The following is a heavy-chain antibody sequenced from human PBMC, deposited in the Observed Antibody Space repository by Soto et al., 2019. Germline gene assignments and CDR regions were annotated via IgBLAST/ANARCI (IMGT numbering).Heavy chain of an antibody. V-gene: IGHV3-7*04. D-gene: IGHD3-3*01. J-gene: IGHJ6*03. CDR2: IKQDGSEK. Sequence: GGSLRLSCAASGFTFSSYWMSWVRQAPGKGLEWVANIKQDGSEKYYVDSVKGRFTISRDNATNSLYLQMNSLRAEDTAVYYCARVRESITIFGVVNYDYYYYYMDVWGKGTTVTVSS. CDR3: ARVRESITIFGVVNYDYYYYYMDV. CDR1: GFTFSSYW.